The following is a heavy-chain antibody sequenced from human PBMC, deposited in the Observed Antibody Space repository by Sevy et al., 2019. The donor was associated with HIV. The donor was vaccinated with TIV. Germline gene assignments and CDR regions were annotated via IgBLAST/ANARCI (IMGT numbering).Heavy chain of an antibody. V-gene: IGHV3-48*01. CDR1: GFTFKTYN. CDR3: ARDGLPAPAKFDY. Sequence: GGSLRLSCVASGFTFKTYNMNWVRQAPGKGLEWVSYITSCSSIIYYADSVRDRFTISRDNAKNSLYLQMNSLRPEDTAVYFCARDGLPAPAKFDYWGQGTQVTVSS. D-gene: IGHD6-13*01. CDR2: ITSCSSII. J-gene: IGHJ4*02.